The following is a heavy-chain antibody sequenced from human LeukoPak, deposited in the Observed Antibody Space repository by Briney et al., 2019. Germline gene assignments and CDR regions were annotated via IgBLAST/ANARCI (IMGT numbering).Heavy chain of an antibody. V-gene: IGHV3-33*06. D-gene: IGHD3-16*01. CDR3: AKGDGTNDYYMDV. J-gene: IGHJ6*03. CDR2: IWYDGTNK. Sequence: GGSLRLSCAASGFTFSNYGMHWVRQAPGKGLEWVAVIWYDGTNKFYADSVKGRFTISRDNSRSTLYLQMDTLRAEDTAVYYCAKGDGTNDYYMDVWGKGTTVTVSS. CDR1: GFTFSNYG.